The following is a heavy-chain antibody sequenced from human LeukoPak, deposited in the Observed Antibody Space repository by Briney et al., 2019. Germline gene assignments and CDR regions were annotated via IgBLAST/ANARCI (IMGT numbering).Heavy chain of an antibody. J-gene: IGHJ4*02. D-gene: IGHD6-19*01. CDR1: GGTFSSYA. CDR2: ISGYDGKT. V-gene: IGHV1-18*01. Sequence: GASAKVSCKASGGTFSSYAISWVRQAPGQGLEWMGWISGYDGKTHYAQKFQGRLTMTTDTSTSTVYLDLRSLRSDDTAVYYCARGLNAIAVAGRGVDYWGQGTLVTVSS. CDR3: ARGLNAIAVAGRGVDY.